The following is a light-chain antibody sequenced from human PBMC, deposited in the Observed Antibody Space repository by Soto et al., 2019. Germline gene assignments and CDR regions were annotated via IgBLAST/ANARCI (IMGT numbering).Light chain of an antibody. CDR3: QQLNSCQLT. CDR1: QGISSY. Sequence: DIQLTQSPSFLSASVGDRVTITCRASQGISSYLAWYQQKPGKAPKLLIYAASTLQSGVPSRFSGSGSGTEFTLTISSLQPEDFATYYCQQLNSCQLTFGGGTKVEIK. CDR2: AAS. J-gene: IGKJ4*01. V-gene: IGKV1-9*01.